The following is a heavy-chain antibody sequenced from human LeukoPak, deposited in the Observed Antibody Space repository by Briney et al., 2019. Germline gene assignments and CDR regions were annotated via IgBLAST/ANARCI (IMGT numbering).Heavy chain of an antibody. Sequence: GGSLRLSCAASGFTVSSIYMSWVRQAPGKGLEWVSVIYSGGNTYYADSVKGRFTISRDNSKNTVYLQMNSLRAEDTAVYYCARGETSSYDYWGQGTLVTVSS. CDR2: IYSGGNT. V-gene: IGHV3-53*01. CDR1: GFTVSSIY. CDR3: ARGETSSYDY. J-gene: IGHJ4*02. D-gene: IGHD2-2*01.